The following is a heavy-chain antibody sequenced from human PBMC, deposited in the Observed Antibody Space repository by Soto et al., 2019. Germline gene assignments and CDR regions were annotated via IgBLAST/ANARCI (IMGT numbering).Heavy chain of an antibody. CDR2: ISYDGSNK. D-gene: IGHD2-2*01. V-gene: IGHV3-30*18. Sequence: HPGGSRRLSCAASGFTFSSYVMHGVRQAPGKGLEWVAVISYDGSNKYYADSVKGRFTISRDNSKNTLYLQMNSLRAEDTAVYYCAKSGYCSSTSCYRLDVWGQGTTVTVSS. CDR1: GFTFSSYV. J-gene: IGHJ6*02. CDR3: AKSGYCSSTSCYRLDV.